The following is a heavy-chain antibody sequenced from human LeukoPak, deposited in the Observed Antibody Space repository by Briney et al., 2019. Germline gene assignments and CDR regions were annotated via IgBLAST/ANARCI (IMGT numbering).Heavy chain of an antibody. V-gene: IGHV1-2*02. CDR3: ARVTGMEQLSDY. J-gene: IGHJ4*02. CDR1: GYTFTGYY. D-gene: IGHD6-13*01. Sequence: ASVNLSCKASGYTFTGYYMHWVRQAPGQGLEWIGWINPTSGRTNYAQTFQGRVTMTRDTSISTVYMQLSRLRSDDTAVYYCARVTGMEQLSDYWGQGTLVTVSS. CDR2: INPTSGRT.